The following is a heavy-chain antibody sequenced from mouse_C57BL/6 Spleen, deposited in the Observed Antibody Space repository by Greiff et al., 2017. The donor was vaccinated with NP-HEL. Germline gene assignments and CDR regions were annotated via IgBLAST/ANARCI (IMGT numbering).Heavy chain of an antibody. V-gene: IGHV1-82*01. Sequence: QVQLKQSGPELVKPGASVKISCKASGYAFSSSWMNWVKQRPGKGLEWIGRIYPGDGDTNYNGKFKGKATLTADKSSSTAYMQLSSLTSEDSAVYFCAIYYDYSPWFAYWGQGTLVTVSA. CDR1: GYAFSSSW. CDR3: AIYYDYSPWFAY. CDR2: IYPGDGDT. D-gene: IGHD2-4*01. J-gene: IGHJ3*01.